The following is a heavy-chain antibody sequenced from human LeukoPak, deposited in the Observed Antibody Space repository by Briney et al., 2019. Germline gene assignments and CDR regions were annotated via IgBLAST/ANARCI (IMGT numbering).Heavy chain of an antibody. CDR1: GGSISSSSYY. CDR3: ARAPSAWGYPFDI. J-gene: IGHJ3*02. D-gene: IGHD3-16*02. CDR2: IYYSGNT. V-gene: IGHV4-39*07. Sequence: SETLSLTCIVSGGSISSSSYYWGWIRQPPGKGLEWIGSIYYSGNTYYNPSLKSRVTILVDTSKNQFSLELNSVTAADTAMFYCARAPSAWGYPFDIWGQGTMVTVSS.